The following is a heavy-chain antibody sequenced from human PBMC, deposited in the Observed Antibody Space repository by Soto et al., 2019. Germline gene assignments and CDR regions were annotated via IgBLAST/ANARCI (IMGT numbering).Heavy chain of an antibody. V-gene: IGHV4-59*01. CDR2: IYYSGST. Sequence: QVQLQESGPGLVKPSETLSLTCTVSGGSISSYYWSWIRHPPGKGLEWIGYIYYSGSTNYNPSLKSRVTISVDTSKNQFSLKLSSVTAADTAVYYCARDRFDYIWGSYRYPFGAFDIWGQGTMVTVSS. D-gene: IGHD3-16*02. CDR1: GGSISSYY. CDR3: ARDRFDYIWGSYRYPFGAFDI. J-gene: IGHJ3*02.